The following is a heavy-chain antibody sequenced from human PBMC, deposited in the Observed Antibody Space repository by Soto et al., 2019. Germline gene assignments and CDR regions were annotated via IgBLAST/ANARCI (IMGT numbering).Heavy chain of an antibody. D-gene: IGHD2-2*01. J-gene: IGHJ4*02. Sequence: QVQLVQSGAEVKKPGASVKVSCKASGYTFTGNYMHWVRQAPGQGLEWMALINPTTGDTKYAQKFQGRVTVTWDTSISTAYMDLSRLRFDDTAIYYCARGYCSSIGCSHYFDYWGQGTLVTVSS. CDR3: ARGYCSSIGCSHYFDY. V-gene: IGHV1-2*02. CDR1: GYTFTGNY. CDR2: INPTTGDT.